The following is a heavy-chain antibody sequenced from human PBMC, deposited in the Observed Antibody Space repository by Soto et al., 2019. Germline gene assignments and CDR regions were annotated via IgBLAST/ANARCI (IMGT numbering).Heavy chain of an antibody. Sequence: GESLKISCKGSGYSFTNYWIGWVRQMPGKGLEYMGIIYPGDSDTRYSPSFQGQVTISADKSISTAYLQWSSLKASDTAMYYCARLGLITIFGVVLGHYGMDVWGQGTTVTVSS. J-gene: IGHJ6*02. CDR2: IYPGDSDT. CDR1: GYSFTNYW. D-gene: IGHD3-3*01. V-gene: IGHV5-51*01. CDR3: ARLGLITIFGVVLGHYGMDV.